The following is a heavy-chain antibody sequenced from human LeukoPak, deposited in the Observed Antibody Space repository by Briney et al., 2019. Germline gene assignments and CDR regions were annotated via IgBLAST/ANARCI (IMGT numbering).Heavy chain of an antibody. CDR2: IRYDGSNK. CDR3: AKDRYDFWSGYPEYYFDY. Sequence: GGSLRLSCAASGFTFSSYGMHWVRQAPGKGLEWVAFIRYDGSNKYYADSVKGRFTISRDNSKNTLCLQMNSLRAEDTAVYYCAKDRYDFWSGYPEYYFDYWGQGTLVTVSS. V-gene: IGHV3-30*02. CDR1: GFTFSSYG. J-gene: IGHJ4*02. D-gene: IGHD3-3*01.